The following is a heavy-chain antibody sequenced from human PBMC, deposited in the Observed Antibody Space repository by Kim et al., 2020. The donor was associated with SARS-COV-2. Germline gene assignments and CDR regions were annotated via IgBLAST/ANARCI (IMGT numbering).Heavy chain of an antibody. CDR2: IRSKAYGGTT. J-gene: IGHJ1*01. D-gene: IGHD6-13*01. Sequence: GGSLRLSCTASGFTFGDYAMSWFRQAPGKGLEWVGFIRSKAYGGTTEYAASVKGRFTISRDDSKSIAYLQMNSLKTEDTAVYYCTRDRDRAAAGSEYFQHWGQGTLVTVSS. V-gene: IGHV3-49*03. CDR3: TRDRDRAAAGSEYFQH. CDR1: GFTFGDYA.